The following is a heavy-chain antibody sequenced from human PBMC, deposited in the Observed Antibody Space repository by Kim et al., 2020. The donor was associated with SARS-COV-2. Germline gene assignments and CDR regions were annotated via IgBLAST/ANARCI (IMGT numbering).Heavy chain of an antibody. CDR3: ARFRESTVTTSGLGAGLGY. J-gene: IGHJ4*02. D-gene: IGHD4-17*01. V-gene: IGHV3-33*01. CDR2: IWYDGSNK. Sequence: GGSLRLSCAASGFTFSSYGMHWVRQAPGKGLEWVAVIWYDGSNKYYADSVKGRFTISRDNSKNTLYLQMNSLRAEDTAVYYCARFRESTVTTSGLGAGLGYWGQGTLVTVSS. CDR1: GFTFSSYG.